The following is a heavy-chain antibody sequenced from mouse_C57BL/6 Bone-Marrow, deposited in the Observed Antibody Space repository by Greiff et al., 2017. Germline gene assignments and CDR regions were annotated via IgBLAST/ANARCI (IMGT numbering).Heavy chain of an antibody. Sequence: EVQLQESGPELVKPGASVKIPCKASGYTFTDYNMDWVKQSHGQSLEWIGDINPNNGGTIYNQKFKGKATLTVDKSSSTAYMELRSLTSEDTAVYDCARDGSSYWYCDVWGTGTTVTVSS. CDR1: GYTFTDYN. J-gene: IGHJ1*03. D-gene: IGHD1-1*01. CDR3: ARDGSSYWYCDV. V-gene: IGHV1-18*01. CDR2: INPNNGGT.